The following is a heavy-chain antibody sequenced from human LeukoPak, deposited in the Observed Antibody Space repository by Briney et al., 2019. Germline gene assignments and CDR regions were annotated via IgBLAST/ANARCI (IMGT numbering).Heavy chain of an antibody. CDR3: ARDYKYAFDN. Sequence: PGGPLRLSCAASGFTFSAYSMNWVRQAPGKGLEWISYIGISSGNTKYADSVKGRFTISGDKAKNSLYLQMNSLRVEDTAVYYCARDYKYAFDNWGQGTLVTVSS. D-gene: IGHD5-24*01. J-gene: IGHJ4*02. CDR2: IGISSGNT. CDR1: GFTFSAYS. V-gene: IGHV3-48*01.